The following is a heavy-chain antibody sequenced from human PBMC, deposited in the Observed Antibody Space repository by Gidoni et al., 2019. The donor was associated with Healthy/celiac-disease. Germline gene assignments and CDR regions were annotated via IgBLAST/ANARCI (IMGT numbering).Heavy chain of an antibody. Sequence: QLQLQESGPGLVKPSETLSLTCTVSGGSIRSSSYYWGWIRQPPGKGLEWIGSIYYSGSTYYNPSLKSRVTISVDTSKNQFSLKLSSVTAADTAVYYCARGGTTVVRSDAFDIWGQGTMVTVSS. V-gene: IGHV4-39*07. J-gene: IGHJ3*02. CDR3: ARGGTTVVRSDAFDI. CDR1: GGSIRSSSYY. D-gene: IGHD4-17*01. CDR2: IYYSGST.